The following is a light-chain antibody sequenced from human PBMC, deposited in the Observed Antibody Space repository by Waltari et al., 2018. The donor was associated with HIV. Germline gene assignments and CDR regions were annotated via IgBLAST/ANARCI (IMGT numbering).Light chain of an antibody. CDR2: EVS. Sequence: QSALTQPASVSGSPGQSITISCTGTSSDVGGYNYVSWYQQHPGKAHKLMIYEVSNRPSGVSNRFSGSKSGSTASLTIAGLQAEDEADYYCSSYTSSSTYVFGTGTKVTVL. CDR1: SSDVGGYNY. J-gene: IGLJ1*01. CDR3: SSYTSSSTYV. V-gene: IGLV2-14*01.